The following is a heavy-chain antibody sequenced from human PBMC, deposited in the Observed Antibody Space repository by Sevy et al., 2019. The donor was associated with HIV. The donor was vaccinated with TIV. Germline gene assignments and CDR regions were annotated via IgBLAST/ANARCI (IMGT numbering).Heavy chain of an antibody. CDR1: GGTFSNYA. CDR2: FIPMFDTA. V-gene: IGHV1-69*13. D-gene: IGHD3-22*01. J-gene: IGHJ6*02. CDR3: AGSYFDSSGYSPLFYYGMDV. Sequence: ASVKVSCKASGGTFSNYAISWVRQAPGQGLEWMGGFIPMFDTANYAQEFQGKVTLTADGSTTTAYMELSSLSFDDTAVYYCAGSYFDSSGYSPLFYYGMDVWGQGTTVTVSS.